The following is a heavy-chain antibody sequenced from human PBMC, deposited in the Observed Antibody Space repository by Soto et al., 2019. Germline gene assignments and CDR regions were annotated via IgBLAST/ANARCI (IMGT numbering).Heavy chain of an antibody. CDR1: GFTFGNYG. D-gene: IGHD3-9*01. CDR3: ARALEADSSGYCGPTERSSPVY. CDR2: ISSTGRRT. V-gene: IGHV3-23*01. J-gene: IGHJ4*02. Sequence: GGSLRLSCGTSGFTFGNYGMGWVRQAPGKGLYWVSGISSTGRRTYYADSVKGRFTISREXSKNILYLQLSSLRVKDTAVYYCARALEADSSGYCGPTERSSPVYRGQGPFVPVS.